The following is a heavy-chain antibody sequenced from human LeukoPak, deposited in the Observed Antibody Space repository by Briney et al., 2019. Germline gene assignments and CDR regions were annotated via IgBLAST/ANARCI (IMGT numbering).Heavy chain of an antibody. CDR3: ARVVGAAAAPDY. V-gene: IGHV1-69*04. CDR2: IIPILGIA. Sequence: ASVKVSCKASGGTFSSYAISWVRQAPGQGLEWMGRIIPILGIANYAQNFQGRVTMTRDASISTAYMEVTSLRSDDTAVYYCARVVGAAAAPDYWGQGTLVTVSS. J-gene: IGHJ4*02. CDR1: GGTFSSYA. D-gene: IGHD2-15*01.